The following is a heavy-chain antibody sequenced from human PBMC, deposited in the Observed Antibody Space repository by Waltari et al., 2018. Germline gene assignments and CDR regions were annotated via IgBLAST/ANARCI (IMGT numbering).Heavy chain of an antibody. CDR1: GFTFSSYA. CDR3: AKEGYSSGWDDY. Sequence: EVQLVESGGGLVQPGGSLRLSCAASGFTFSSYAMSWVRQGPGKGLEWFSAMCGSGGSTYYADSVKGRFTISRDNSKNTLYLQMNSLRAEDTAVYYCAKEGYSSGWDDYWGQGTLVTVSS. J-gene: IGHJ4*02. V-gene: IGHV3-23*04. D-gene: IGHD6-19*01. CDR2: MCGSGGST.